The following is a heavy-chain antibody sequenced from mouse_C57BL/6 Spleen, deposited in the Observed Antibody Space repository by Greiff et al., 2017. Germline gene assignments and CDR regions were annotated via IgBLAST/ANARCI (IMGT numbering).Heavy chain of an antibody. J-gene: IGHJ4*01. V-gene: IGHV1-76*01. Sequence: VQLQQSGAELVRPGASVKLSCKASGYTFTDYYINWVKQRPGQGLEWIARIYPGSGNTYYNEKFKGKATLTAEKSSSTAYMQLSSLTSEDSAVYFCARDITTVPYAMDYWGQGTSVTVAS. CDR1: GYTFTDYY. CDR3: ARDITTVPYAMDY. CDR2: IYPGSGNT. D-gene: IGHD1-1*01.